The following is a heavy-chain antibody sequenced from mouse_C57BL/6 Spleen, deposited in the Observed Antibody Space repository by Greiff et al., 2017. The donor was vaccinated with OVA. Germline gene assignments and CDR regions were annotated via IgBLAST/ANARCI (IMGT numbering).Heavy chain of an antibody. CDR2: IYPGSGNT. CDR3: ARGYGSYFDY. CDR1: GYSFTSYY. V-gene: IGHV1-66*01. J-gene: IGHJ2*01. Sequence: QVQPQQSGPELVKPGASVKISCKASGYSFTSYYIHWVKQRPGQGLEWIGWIYPGSGNTKYNEKFKGKATLTADTSSSTAYMQLSSLTSEDSAVYYCARGYGSYFDYWGQGTTLTVSS. D-gene: IGHD1-1*01.